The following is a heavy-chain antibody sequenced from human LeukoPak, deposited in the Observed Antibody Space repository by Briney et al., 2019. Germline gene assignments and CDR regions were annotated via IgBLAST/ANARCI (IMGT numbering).Heavy chain of an antibody. J-gene: IGHJ4*02. CDR3: AAYAMVRGVIITPPFDY. D-gene: IGHD3-10*01. V-gene: IGHV1-58*01. CDR2: IVVGSGNT. Sequence: GASVKVSCKASGFTFTSSAVQWVRQARGQRLEWIGWIVVGSGNTNYAQKFQERVTITRDMSTSTAYMELSSLRSEDTAVYYCAAYAMVRGVIITPPFDYCGQGTLVTVSS. CDR1: GFTFTSSA.